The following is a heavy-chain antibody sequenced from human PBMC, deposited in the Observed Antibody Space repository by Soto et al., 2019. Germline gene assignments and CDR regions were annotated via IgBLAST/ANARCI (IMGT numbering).Heavy chain of an antibody. J-gene: IGHJ4*02. V-gene: IGHV3-15*01. Sequence: EVQLVESGGGLVKPGESLRLSCEASGASFTNAWMNWVRQAPGKGLEWVGRIKTRIDSATTDYAAPVKGRFTISRDDSKNTLYRKMDSLKTEEKAVYYGTKEDPSWLRGLEYWGQGTLVTVSS. D-gene: IGHD5-12*01. CDR3: TKEDPSWLRGLEY. CDR2: IKTRIDSATT. CDR1: GASFTNAW.